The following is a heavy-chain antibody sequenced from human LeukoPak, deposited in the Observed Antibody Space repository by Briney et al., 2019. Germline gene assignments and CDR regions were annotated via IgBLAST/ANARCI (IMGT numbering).Heavy chain of an antibody. D-gene: IGHD6-19*01. J-gene: IGHJ4*02. V-gene: IGHV4-39*01. CDR3: VRRVAGSFYFDK. CDR2: IYYSTNT. Sequence: PSGTLSLTCSVSGESIKSTSNYWAWVRQPPGKGLEWIGHIYYSTNTYYNSSLKSRVTISDDTSKNQVSLSLRSVTAADTALYFCVRRVAGSFYFDKWGEGSLVSVSS. CDR1: GESIKSTSNY.